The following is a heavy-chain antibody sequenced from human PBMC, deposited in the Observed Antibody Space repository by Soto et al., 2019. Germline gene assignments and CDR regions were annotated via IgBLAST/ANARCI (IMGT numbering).Heavy chain of an antibody. CDR1: GFTFTSSA. Sequence: ASVKVSCKASGFTFTSSAVQWVRQARGQRLEWIGWIVVGSGNTNYAQKFQERVTITRDMSTSTAYMELSSLRSEDTAVYYCAASACSGGSCYLTPFDYWGQGTLVTVSS. V-gene: IGHV1-58*01. CDR2: IVVGSGNT. CDR3: AASACSGGSCYLTPFDY. D-gene: IGHD2-15*01. J-gene: IGHJ4*02.